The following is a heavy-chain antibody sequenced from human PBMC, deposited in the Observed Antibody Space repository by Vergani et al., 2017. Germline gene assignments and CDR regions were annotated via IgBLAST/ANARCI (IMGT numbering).Heavy chain of an antibody. CDR2: IWYDGSNK. V-gene: IGHV3-33*01. J-gene: IGHJ6*03. Sequence: QVQLVESGGGVVQPGRSLRLSCAASGFTFSSYGMHWVRQAPGKGLEWVAVIWYDGSNKYYADSVKGRFTISRDNSKNTLYLQMNSLRAEETAVYYCARDGYDFWSGYYDAYYYYYMDVWGKGTTVTVCS. D-gene: IGHD3-3*01. CDR1: GFTFSSYG. CDR3: ARDGYDFWSGYYDAYYYYYMDV.